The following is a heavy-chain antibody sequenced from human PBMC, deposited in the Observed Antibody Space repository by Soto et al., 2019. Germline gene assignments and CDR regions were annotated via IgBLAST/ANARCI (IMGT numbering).Heavy chain of an antibody. CDR3: AKDPNGDYVGAFEM. CDR1: GFAFNNYA. D-gene: IGHD4-17*01. CDR2: ISASGGRA. Sequence: EVLLLESGGGLVQPGGSLSLSCVASGFAFNNYAMSWVRLAPGKGLEWVSGISASGGRAYYADSVVGRFTISRDSSTNTLALQMNSLRAEDTALYYCAKDPNGDYVGAFEMWGQGTVVTVSS. J-gene: IGHJ3*02. V-gene: IGHV3-23*01.